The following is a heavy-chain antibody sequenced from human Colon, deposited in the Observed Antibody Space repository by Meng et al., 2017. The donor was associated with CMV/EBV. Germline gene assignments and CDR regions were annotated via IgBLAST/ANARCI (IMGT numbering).Heavy chain of an antibody. CDR3: ARDVGYSSSWPYFDY. Sequence: EVELGEAGGGSIQPGGSLRLSCAASGFSVSTMHMNWVRQAPGKRLEWVSIIYREGTTRYAESVKGRFTISRDNSKNTIYLQMNSLRAEDTAVYYCARDVGYSSSWPYFDYWGQGTLVTVSS. D-gene: IGHD6-13*01. V-gene: IGHV3-53*01. J-gene: IGHJ4*02. CDR2: IYREGTT. CDR1: GFSVSTMH.